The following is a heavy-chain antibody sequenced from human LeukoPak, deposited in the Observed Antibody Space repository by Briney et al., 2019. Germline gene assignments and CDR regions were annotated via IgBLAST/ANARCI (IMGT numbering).Heavy chain of an antibody. Sequence: ASETLSLTCAVYGGSFSGYYWSWIRQPPGKGLEWIGEVNHSGSTNYNPSLKSRITISVDTSKNQFSLKLSSVTAADTAVYYCARSLLGQWLVRRSFDYWGQGTLVTVSS. CDR2: VNHSGST. V-gene: IGHV4-34*01. CDR3: ARSLLGQWLVRRSFDY. D-gene: IGHD6-19*01. CDR1: GGSFSGYY. J-gene: IGHJ4*02.